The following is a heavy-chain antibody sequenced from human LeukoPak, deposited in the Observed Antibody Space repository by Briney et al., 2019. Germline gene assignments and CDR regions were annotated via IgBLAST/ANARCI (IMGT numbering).Heavy chain of an antibody. V-gene: IGHV3-48*04. CDR3: ARGAPLNYYDSSGYYSINDP. Sequence: GGSLRPSCAASGFTFSSYSMNWVRQAPGKGLEWVSYISSSSSTIYYADSVKGRFTISRDNAKNTLYLQMNSLRAEDTAVYYCARGAPLNYYDSSGYYSINDPWGQGTLVTVSS. D-gene: IGHD3-22*01. J-gene: IGHJ5*02. CDR2: ISSSSSTI. CDR1: GFTFSSYS.